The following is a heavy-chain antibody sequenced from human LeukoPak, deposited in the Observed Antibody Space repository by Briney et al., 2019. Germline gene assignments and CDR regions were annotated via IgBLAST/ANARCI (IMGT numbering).Heavy chain of an antibody. CDR1: GFTFSSYG. CDR2: IWYDGSNK. J-gene: IGHJ6*02. D-gene: IGHD6-19*01. CDR3: ARVRGSSGWYGMDV. Sequence: SGGSLRLSCAASGFTFSSYGMHWVRQAPGKGLEWVAVIWYDGSNKYYADSVKGRFTISRDNSKSTLYLQMNSLRAEDTAVYYCARVRGSSGWYGMDVWGQGTTVTVSS. V-gene: IGHV3-33*01.